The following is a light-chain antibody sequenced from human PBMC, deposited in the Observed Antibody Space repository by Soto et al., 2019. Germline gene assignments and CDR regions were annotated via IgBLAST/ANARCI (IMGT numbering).Light chain of an antibody. Sequence: DIQMTQSPSSVSASVGDRVTITCRASQDISNSLAWYQQKPGKAPKLLIYAASSLQSGVPSRFSGSGSGTDFTLTISSLQTEDFATYYCQQADSFPLTCGGGTKVEIK. CDR1: QDISNS. V-gene: IGKV1D-12*01. J-gene: IGKJ4*01. CDR2: AAS. CDR3: QQADSFPLT.